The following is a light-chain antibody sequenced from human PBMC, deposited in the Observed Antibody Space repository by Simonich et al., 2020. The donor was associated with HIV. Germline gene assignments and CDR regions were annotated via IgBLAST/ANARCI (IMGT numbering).Light chain of an antibody. V-gene: IGLV2-14*01. CDR3: SSYAGSSTWV. CDR1: SIDVGGYNY. CDR2: DVS. Sequence: QSALTQPASVSGSPGQSITISCTGTSIDVGGYNYVSWYQQHPGKAPKLMIYDVSKRPSGVSNRFSGSKSGNTASLTISGLQAEDEADYYCSSYAGSSTWVFGGGTKVTVL. J-gene: IGLJ3*02.